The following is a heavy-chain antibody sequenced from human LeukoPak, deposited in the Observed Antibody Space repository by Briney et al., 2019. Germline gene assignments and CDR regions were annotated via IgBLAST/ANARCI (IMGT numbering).Heavy chain of an antibody. Sequence: ASVKVSCKASGHTFTGYYMHWVRQAPGQGLEWMGRINPKSGGTNYAQKSQGRVTMTRDTSINTAYMEVSRLRSDDTAVYYCARADHYDSSGYYYYGMDVWGQGTTVTVSS. CDR3: ARADHYDSSGYYYYGMDV. V-gene: IGHV1-2*06. D-gene: IGHD3-22*01. J-gene: IGHJ6*02. CDR2: INPKSGGT. CDR1: GHTFTGYY.